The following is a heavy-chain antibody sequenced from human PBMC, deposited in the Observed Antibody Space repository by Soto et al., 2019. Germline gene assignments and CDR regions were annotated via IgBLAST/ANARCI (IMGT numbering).Heavy chain of an antibody. V-gene: IGHV3-48*01. CDR2: ISSSSSTI. D-gene: IGHD3-10*01. CDR3: ARDSYGSGSDDFDY. J-gene: IGHJ4*02. Sequence: GGSLRLSCAASGFTFSSYSMNWVRQAPGKGLEWVSYISSSSSTIYYADSVKGRFTISRDNAKNSLYLQMNSLRAEDTAVYYCARDSYGSGSDDFDYWGQGTLVTVSS. CDR1: GFTFSSYS.